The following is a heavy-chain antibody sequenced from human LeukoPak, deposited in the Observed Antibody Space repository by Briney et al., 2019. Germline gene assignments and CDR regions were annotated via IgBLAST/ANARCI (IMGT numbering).Heavy chain of an antibody. CDR1: GYTFTSYY. Sequence: GASVKVSCKASGYTFTSYYMHWVRQAPGQGLEWMGTINPSGSSTSYAQKLQGRVTMTTDTSTSTAYMELRSLRSDDTAVYYCAREVRTWELLTLYYFDYWGQGTLVTVSS. V-gene: IGHV1-46*01. CDR3: AREVRTWELLTLYYFDY. D-gene: IGHD1-26*01. J-gene: IGHJ4*02. CDR2: INPSGSST.